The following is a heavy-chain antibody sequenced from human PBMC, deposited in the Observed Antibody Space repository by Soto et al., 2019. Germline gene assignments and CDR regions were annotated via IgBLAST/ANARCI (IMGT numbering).Heavy chain of an antibody. CDR2: IWYDGRNE. V-gene: IGHV3-33*01. CDR1: GFIFSNYA. J-gene: IGHJ4*02. CDR3: ARDPDAGGIAVAGFFDY. D-gene: IGHD6-19*01. Sequence: GGSLRLSCAASGFIFSNYAMHWVRQAPGKGLEWVAIIWYDGRNEDYADSVKGRFTISRDNSKNTLYLQLSSLRAEDTAVYYCARDPDAGGIAVAGFFDYWGQGTLVTVSS.